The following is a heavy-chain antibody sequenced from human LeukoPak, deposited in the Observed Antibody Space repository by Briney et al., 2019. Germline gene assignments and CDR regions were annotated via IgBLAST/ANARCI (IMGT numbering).Heavy chain of an antibody. CDR3: ATGAFYDSRIFQY. CDR1: GFTFSSYA. J-gene: IGHJ1*01. CDR2: ISDSGSST. Sequence: GGSLRLSCAASGFTFSSYAMSWVRQAPGKGLEWVSTISDSGSSTYYTDSVKGRFTISRDNSKNTLYLQMNSVRVEDTAMYYCATGAFYDSRIFQYWGQGTLVTVSS. V-gene: IGHV3-23*01. D-gene: IGHD3-22*01.